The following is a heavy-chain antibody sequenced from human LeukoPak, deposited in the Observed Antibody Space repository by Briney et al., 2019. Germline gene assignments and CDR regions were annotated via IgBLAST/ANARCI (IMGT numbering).Heavy chain of an antibody. J-gene: IGHJ4*02. Sequence: GASVKVSCKASGYTFTSYGISWVRQAPGQGLEWMGWISAYNGNTNYAQKLQGRVTMTTDTSTSTAYMELRSLRSDDTAVYYCAREVDGYSYGHMNFDYWGQGTLVTVSS. CDR3: AREVDGYSYGHMNFDY. CDR1: GYTFTSYG. D-gene: IGHD5-18*01. CDR2: ISAYNGNT. V-gene: IGHV1-18*01.